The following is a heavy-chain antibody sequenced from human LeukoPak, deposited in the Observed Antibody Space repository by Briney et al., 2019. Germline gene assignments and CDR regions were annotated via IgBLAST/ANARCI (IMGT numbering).Heavy chain of an antibody. CDR2: IYTSGST. CDR3: ARVSPVVVGAPTVGY. Sequence: SETLSLTCTVSGGSISGYYWSWIRQPAGEGLEWIGRIYTSGSTNYNPSLKSRVTMSVDTSKNQFSLKLSSVTAAGTAVYYCARVSPVVVGAPTVGYWGQGTLVTVSS. J-gene: IGHJ4*02. D-gene: IGHD1-26*01. CDR1: GGSISGYY. V-gene: IGHV4-4*07.